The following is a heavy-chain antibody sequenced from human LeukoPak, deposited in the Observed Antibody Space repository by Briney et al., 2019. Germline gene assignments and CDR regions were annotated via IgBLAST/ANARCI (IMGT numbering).Heavy chain of an antibody. CDR3: ARANTPFADY. V-gene: IGHV3-30*09. D-gene: IGHD2-2*02. CDR1: GFTFSSYD. J-gene: IGHJ4*02. Sequence: GSLRLSCAASGFTFSSYDMHWVRQAPGKGLEWVAVISYDGSNKYYADSVKGRFAISRDNSKNTVYLQMNSLRVEDTAVYYCARANTPFADYWSQGTLVTVSS. CDR2: ISYDGSNK.